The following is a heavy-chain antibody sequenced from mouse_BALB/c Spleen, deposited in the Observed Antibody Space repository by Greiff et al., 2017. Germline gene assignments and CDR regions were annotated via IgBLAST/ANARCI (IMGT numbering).Heavy chain of an antibody. Sequence: VKLVESGPGLVQPSQSLSITCTVSGFSLTSYGVHWVRQSPGKGLEWLGVIWSGGSTDYNAAFISRLSISKDNSKSQVFFKMNSLQANDTAIYYCARTGGSSPAWFAYWGQGTLVTVSA. CDR3: ARTGGSSPAWFAY. D-gene: IGHD1-1*01. CDR2: IWSGGST. J-gene: IGHJ3*01. CDR1: GFSLTSYG. V-gene: IGHV2-2*02.